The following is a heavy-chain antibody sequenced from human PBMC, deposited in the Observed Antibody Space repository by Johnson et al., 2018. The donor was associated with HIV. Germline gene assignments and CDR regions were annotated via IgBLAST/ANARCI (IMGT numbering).Heavy chain of an antibody. V-gene: IGHV3-30-3*01. D-gene: IGHD4-23*01. CDR3: TRGDWLTVVSSPDAFDI. CDR1: GFTFSSYA. Sequence: QVQVLESGGGVVQPGRSLRLSCAASGFTFSSYAMHWVRQAPGKGLEWVAHISYDGSNKYYADSVKGRVTITRDNSKNTLYLQLNSLRADDTAVYYCTRGDWLTVVSSPDAFDIWGLGTRVTISS. J-gene: IGHJ3*02. CDR2: ISYDGSNK.